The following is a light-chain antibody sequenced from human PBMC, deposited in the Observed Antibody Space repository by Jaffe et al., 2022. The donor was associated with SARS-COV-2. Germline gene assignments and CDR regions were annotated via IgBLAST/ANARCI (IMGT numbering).Light chain of an antibody. CDR1: QDIRDF. CDR2: DAS. V-gene: IGKV1-33*01. Sequence: DIQMTQSPSSLSASVGDTVTISCQASQDIRDFVNWYQQKPGKAPKLLIYDASNLETGVPPRFSGSGSGTDFSFTISSLQPEDIATYYCQQYDSLPPFTFGQGTKLEIK. J-gene: IGKJ2*01. CDR3: QQYDSLPPFT.